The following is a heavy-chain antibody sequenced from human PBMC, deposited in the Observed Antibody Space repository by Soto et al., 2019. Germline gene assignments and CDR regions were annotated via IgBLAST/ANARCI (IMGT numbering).Heavy chain of an antibody. D-gene: IGHD6-19*01. V-gene: IGHV3-23*01. J-gene: IGHJ6*01. CDR2: ISGSGAST. Sequence: EVQLLESGGGLVQPGGSLRLSCAASGFTFSSYAMSWVRQAPGKGLEWVSAISGSGASTYYADSVKGRFTISRDNSKNTLYLERNSLRAEDTAVYYCAKAGAVAGVFRYGMAVWGQGTTVTVSS. CDR3: AKAGAVAGVFRYGMAV. CDR1: GFTFSSYA.